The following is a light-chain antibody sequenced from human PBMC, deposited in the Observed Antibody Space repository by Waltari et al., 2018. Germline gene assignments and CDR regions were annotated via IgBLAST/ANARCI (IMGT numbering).Light chain of an antibody. CDR2: DVS. Sequence: SALTQPDSVSGSPGQSITISCSGVSSDSGAYNYVSWYRRPPGEAPKVIIYDVSNRPSGVSNHVSGSKSGSTASLTISGLQPEDEAVYYCSSFTRSTTGIFGGGTKLTVL. V-gene: IGLV2-14*03. CDR3: SSFTRSTTGI. CDR1: SSDSGAYNY. J-gene: IGLJ2*01.